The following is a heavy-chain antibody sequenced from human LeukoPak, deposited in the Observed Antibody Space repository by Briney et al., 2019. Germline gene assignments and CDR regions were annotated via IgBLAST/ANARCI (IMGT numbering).Heavy chain of an antibody. D-gene: IGHD6-6*01. CDR2: ISGSGGST. Sequence: LTGGSLRLSCAASGFTFSSDAMSWVRQAAEKGLEWVSAISGSGGSTYYADSVKGRFTIPRDNSKNTLYLQMNSLRAEDTAVYYCAKAPYSSSSAYFDYWGQGTLVTVSS. CDR3: AKAPYSSSSAYFDY. V-gene: IGHV3-23*01. J-gene: IGHJ4*02. CDR1: GFTFSSDA.